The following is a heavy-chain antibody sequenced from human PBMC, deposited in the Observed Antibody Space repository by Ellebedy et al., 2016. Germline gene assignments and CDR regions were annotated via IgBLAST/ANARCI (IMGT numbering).Heavy chain of an antibody. CDR1: GGSFSGYY. D-gene: IGHD2-21*02. CDR3: ARALLAYCGGDCPESAFDI. J-gene: IGHJ3*02. Sequence: SETLSLTXAVYGGSFSGYYWSWIRQPPGKGLEWIGEINHSGSTNYNPSLKSRVTISVDTSKNQFSLKLSSVTAADTAVYYCARALLAYCGGDCPESAFDIWGQGTMVTVSS. V-gene: IGHV4-34*01. CDR2: INHSGST.